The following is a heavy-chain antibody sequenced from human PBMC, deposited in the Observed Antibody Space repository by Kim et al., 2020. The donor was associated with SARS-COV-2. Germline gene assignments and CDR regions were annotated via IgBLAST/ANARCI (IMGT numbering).Heavy chain of an antibody. CDR1: GGSISSYY. V-gene: IGHV4-59*13. CDR3: ARAGISPYGDQAYAY. J-gene: IGHJ4*02. Sequence: SETLSLTCTVSGGSISSYYWSWIRQPPGKGLEWIGYIYYSGSTNYNPSLKSRVTISVDTSKNQFSLKLSSVTAADTAVYYCARAGISPYGDQAYAYWGQGTLVSVSS. D-gene: IGHD4-17*01. CDR2: IYYSGST.